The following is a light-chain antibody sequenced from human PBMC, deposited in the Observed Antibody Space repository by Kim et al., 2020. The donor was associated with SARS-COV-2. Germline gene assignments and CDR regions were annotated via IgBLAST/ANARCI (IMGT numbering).Light chain of an antibody. V-gene: IGKV6-21*02. Sequence: SVTPKETVTITCRASQDIGTNLQWYQQKPDQSPRLLIKYASQSISGVPSRFSGSGSGTDFTLTIYSLEAEDAATYYCHQSRSLPCTFGQGTKLEIK. J-gene: IGKJ2*02. CDR2: YAS. CDR1: QDIGTN. CDR3: HQSRSLPCT.